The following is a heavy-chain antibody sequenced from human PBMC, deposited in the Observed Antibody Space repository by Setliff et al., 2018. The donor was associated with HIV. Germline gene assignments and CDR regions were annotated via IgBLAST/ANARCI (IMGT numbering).Heavy chain of an antibody. Sequence: ASVKVSCKASGYTFTGYHMHWVRQAPGQGLEWMGWINPNSGGTNYAQKFQGRVTMTRDTSIRTAYMELSRLRSDDTAVYYCARDHGMWDYGGNSLLRDYFHNWGQGTLVTVLL. J-gene: IGHJ1*01. D-gene: IGHD4-17*01. CDR2: INPNSGGT. CDR3: ARDHGMWDYGGNSLLRDYFHN. V-gene: IGHV1-2*02. CDR1: GYTFTGYH.